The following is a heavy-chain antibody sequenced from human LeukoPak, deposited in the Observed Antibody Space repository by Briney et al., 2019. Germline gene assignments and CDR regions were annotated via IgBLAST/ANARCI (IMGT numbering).Heavy chain of an antibody. D-gene: IGHD1-26*01. Sequence: GASVKVSCKASGYTFTSYGISWVRQAPGQGLEWMGWISAYNGNTNYAQKLQGRVTMTTDTSTSTAYMELRSLGSDDTAVYYCARDAEWELHAATSDYWGQGTLVTVSS. CDR1: GYTFTSYG. V-gene: IGHV1-18*01. J-gene: IGHJ4*02. CDR2: ISAYNGNT. CDR3: ARDAEWELHAATSDY.